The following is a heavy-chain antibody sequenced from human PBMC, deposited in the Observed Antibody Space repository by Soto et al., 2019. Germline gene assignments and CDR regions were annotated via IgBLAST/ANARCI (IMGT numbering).Heavy chain of an antibody. CDR3: AKDFKGGGDYVGAFDI. J-gene: IGHJ3*02. V-gene: IGHV3-9*01. Sequence: EVQLVESGGGLVQPGRSLRLSCAASGFTFDDYAMHWVRQAPGKGLEWVSGISWNSGSIGYADSVKGRFTISRDNAQNSLYLQMNSLTDEDTALYYCAKDFKGGGDYVGAFDIWGQGTMVTVSS. CDR1: GFTFDDYA. CDR2: ISWNSGSI. D-gene: IGHD4-17*01.